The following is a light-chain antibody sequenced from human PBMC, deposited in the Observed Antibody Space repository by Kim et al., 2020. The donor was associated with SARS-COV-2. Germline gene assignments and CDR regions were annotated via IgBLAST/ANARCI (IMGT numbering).Light chain of an antibody. Sequence: GQSITISCTGSSSDVGGYNYVSWDQQHPGKAPKLMIYDVSKRPSGISNRFSGSKSGNTASLTISGLQAEDEADYYCSSYTSSSAWVFGGGTQLTVL. CDR3: SSYTSSSAWV. J-gene: IGLJ3*02. V-gene: IGLV2-14*04. CDR2: DVS. CDR1: SSDVGGYNY.